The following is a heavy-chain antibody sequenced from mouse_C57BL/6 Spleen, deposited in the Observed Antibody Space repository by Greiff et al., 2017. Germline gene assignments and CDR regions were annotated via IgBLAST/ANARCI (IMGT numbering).Heavy chain of an antibody. CDR3: AILRTPFDY. Sequence: QVQLQQSGAELVRPGASVKLSCKASGYTFTDYYINWVKQRPGQGLEWIARIYPGSGNTYYNEKFKGKATLTAEKSSSTAYMQLSSLTSEDSAVYFCAILRTPFDYWGQGTTLTVSS. CDR2: IYPGSGNT. V-gene: IGHV1-76*01. CDR1: GYTFTDYY. J-gene: IGHJ2*01.